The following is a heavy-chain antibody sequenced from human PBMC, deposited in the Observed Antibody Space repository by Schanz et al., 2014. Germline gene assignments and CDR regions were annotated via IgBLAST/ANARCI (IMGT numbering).Heavy chain of an antibody. D-gene: IGHD3-22*01. Sequence: QVQLVQSGAEVKKPGASVKVSCKASGYTFTSYSMHWVRQAPGQGLEWMGIINLSGGSTNNAQKCPCRLTMTRDTSTSTVYMELGDLRSEDTAVYYCAGAFDSSGYSFDSWGQGTLITVSS. J-gene: IGHJ4*02. V-gene: IGHV1-46*03. CDR2: INLSGGST. CDR3: AGAFDSSGYSFDS. CDR1: GYTFTSYS.